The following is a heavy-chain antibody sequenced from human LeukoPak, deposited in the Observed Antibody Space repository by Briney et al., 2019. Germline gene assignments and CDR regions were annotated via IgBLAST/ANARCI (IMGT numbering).Heavy chain of an antibody. D-gene: IGHD2-2*01. CDR1: GFTVSSYY. CDR3: AKEAYCSSTSCPFDY. CDR2: SWNSGSI. Sequence: GGSLRLSCAASGFTVSSYYMSWVRQAPGKGLEWVSVSWNSGSIGYADSVKGRFTISRDIAKNSLYLQMNSLRAEDMALYYCAKEAYCSSTSCPFDYWGQGTLVTVSS. V-gene: IGHV3-9*03. J-gene: IGHJ4*02.